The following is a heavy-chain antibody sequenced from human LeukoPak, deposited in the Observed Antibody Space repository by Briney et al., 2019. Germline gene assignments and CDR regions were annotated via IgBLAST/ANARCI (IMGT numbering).Heavy chain of an antibody. CDR2: IYYSGST. CDR1: GGSISSSNYY. Sequence: PSETLSLTCSVSGGSISSSNYYWGRSRQPPGEGRERVGSIYYSGSTYYDPSLKSRVTISVDTSKNQVSLKLSSVTATDTAVYYCARRGSSGRSFDYWGQGTLVIVSS. D-gene: IGHD6-25*01. J-gene: IGHJ4*02. V-gene: IGHV4-39*01. CDR3: ARRGSSGRSFDY.